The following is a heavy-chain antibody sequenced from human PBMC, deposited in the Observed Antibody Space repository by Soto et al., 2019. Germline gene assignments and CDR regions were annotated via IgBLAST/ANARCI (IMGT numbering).Heavy chain of an antibody. V-gene: IGHV4-59*01. CDR3: ARDGFYTDRSGPRDDGFDY. CDR1: GGSFGSYS. D-gene: IGHD3-22*01. Sequence: QVQLQQSGPGLVKPSETLSLTCAVSGGSFGSYSWNWIRQPPGKGLEWIGKIYYSGGTGYNPSLMGRVTLSIDTSKNKLSLKLSSVTAADTAVYYCARDGFYTDRSGPRDDGFDYWGQGTLVTVSA. J-gene: IGHJ4*02. CDR2: IYYSGGT.